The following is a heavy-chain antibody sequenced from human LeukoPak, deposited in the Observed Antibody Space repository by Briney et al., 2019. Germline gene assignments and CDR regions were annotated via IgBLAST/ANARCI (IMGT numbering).Heavy chain of an antibody. Sequence: SVKVSCKASGGTFSSYAISWVRQAPGQGLEWMGGIIPIFGTANYAQKFQGRVTITADESTSTAYMELSSLRSEDTAVYYCARDLYCGGDCYSGRNSFDPWGQGTLVTVSS. V-gene: IGHV1-69*13. D-gene: IGHD2-21*01. CDR2: IIPIFGTA. J-gene: IGHJ5*02. CDR1: GGTFSSYA. CDR3: ARDLYCGGDCYSGRNSFDP.